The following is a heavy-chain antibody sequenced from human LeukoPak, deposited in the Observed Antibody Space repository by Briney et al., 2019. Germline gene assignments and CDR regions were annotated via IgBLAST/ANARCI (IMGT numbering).Heavy chain of an antibody. J-gene: IGHJ5*02. Sequence: SETLSLTCTVSGGSISSYYWSWIRQPAGKGLEWIGRIYSTGSTNYNPSLKSRVTMSVDTSKNQFSLKLSSVTAADTAVYYCARGRGGYCSGGSCPGGWFDPWGQGTLITVSS. D-gene: IGHD2-15*01. CDR3: ARGRGGYCSGGSCPGGWFDP. CDR2: IYSTGST. CDR1: GGSISSYY. V-gene: IGHV4-4*07.